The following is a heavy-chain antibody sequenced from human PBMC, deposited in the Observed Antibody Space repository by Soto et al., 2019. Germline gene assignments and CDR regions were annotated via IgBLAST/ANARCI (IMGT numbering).Heavy chain of an antibody. CDR3: ARHGGYYDFWSGYYFRY. Sequence: PGESLKISCKGSGYSFTSYWIGWVRQMPGKGLEWMEIIYPGDSDTRYSPSFQGQVTISADKSISTAYLQWSSLKASDTAMYYCARHGGYYDFWSGYYFRYWGQGTLVTVSS. V-gene: IGHV5-51*01. D-gene: IGHD3-3*01. J-gene: IGHJ4*02. CDR2: IYPGDSDT. CDR1: GYSFTSYW.